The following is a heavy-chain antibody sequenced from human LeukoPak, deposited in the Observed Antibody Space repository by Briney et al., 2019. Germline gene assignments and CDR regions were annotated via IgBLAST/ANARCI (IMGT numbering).Heavy chain of an antibody. Sequence: PGGSLRLSCAASGFTFSSYSMNWVRQAPGKGLEWVSSISSSSSYIYYADSVKGRFTISRDNAKNSLYLQMNSLRAEDTAVYYCARDLRPTTFGTKWRYYFDYWGQGTLVTVSS. D-gene: IGHD3-3*01. CDR1: GFTFSSYS. V-gene: IGHV3-21*01. CDR2: ISSSSSYI. CDR3: ARDLRPTTFGTKWRYYFDY. J-gene: IGHJ4*02.